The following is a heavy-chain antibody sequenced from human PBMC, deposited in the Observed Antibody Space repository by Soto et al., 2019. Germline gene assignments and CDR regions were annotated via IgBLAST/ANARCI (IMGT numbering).Heavy chain of an antibody. CDR2: ISAYNGNT. V-gene: IGHV1-18*01. CDR1: GYTFTSYG. CDR3: ARSGIQLWFFDGGDYFYYMDV. J-gene: IGHJ6*03. Sequence: ASVKVSCKASGYTFTSYGISWVRQAPGQGLEWMGWISAYNGNTNYAQKLQGRVTMTTDTSTSTAYMELRSLRSDDTAVYYCARSGIQLWFFDGGDYFYYMDVWGKGTTVTVSS. D-gene: IGHD5-18*01.